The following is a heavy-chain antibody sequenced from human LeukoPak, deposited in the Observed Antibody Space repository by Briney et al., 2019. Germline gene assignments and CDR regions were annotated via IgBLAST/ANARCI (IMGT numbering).Heavy chain of an antibody. D-gene: IGHD2-15*01. J-gene: IGHJ4*02. CDR1: GDSFSGYY. CDR2: INHSGRT. Sequence: SETLSLTCAVYGDSFSGYYWSWVRQPPGKGLEWIGEINHSGRTNYYPSLRSRVTISVETSKKQFSRMLSSVTATDTAVYYCASLDHVVGYCSGGSCYSFDYWGRGTLVTVSS. V-gene: IGHV4-34*01. CDR3: ASLDHVVGYCSGGSCYSFDY.